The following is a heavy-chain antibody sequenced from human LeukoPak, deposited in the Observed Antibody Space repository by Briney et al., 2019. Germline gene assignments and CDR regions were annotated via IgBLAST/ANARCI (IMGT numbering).Heavy chain of an antibody. V-gene: IGHV4-59*08. CDR2: IYYSGST. CDR3: ARHGYCSSTSCYAGNDYYYYMDV. J-gene: IGHJ6*03. D-gene: IGHD2-2*01. Sequence: PSETLSLTCTVSGGSISSYYWSWIRQPPGKGLEWIGYIYYSGSTNYNPSLKSRVTMSVDTSKNQFSLKLSSVTAADTAVYYCARHGYCSSTSCYAGNDYYYYMDVWGKGTTVTISS. CDR1: GGSISSYY.